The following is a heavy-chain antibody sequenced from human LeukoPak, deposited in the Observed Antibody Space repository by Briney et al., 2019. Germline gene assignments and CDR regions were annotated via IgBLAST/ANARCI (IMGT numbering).Heavy chain of an antibody. D-gene: IGHD3-16*02. J-gene: IGHJ4*02. CDR1: EFTFSSYA. Sequence: GRSLRLSCAASEFTFSSYAMSWVRQAPGKGLEWVSAISGSGGSTYYADSVKGRFTISRDNSKNTLYLQMNSLRAEDTAVYYCAKGPAFGGVIVLFDYWGQGTLVTVSS. CDR2: ISGSGGST. V-gene: IGHV3-23*01. CDR3: AKGPAFGGVIVLFDY.